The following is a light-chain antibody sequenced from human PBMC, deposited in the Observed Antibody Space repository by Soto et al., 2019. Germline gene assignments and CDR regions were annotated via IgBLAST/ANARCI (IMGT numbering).Light chain of an antibody. CDR1: SSDIGGYNY. Sequence: QSALTQPPSASGSPGQSVTISCTGTSSDIGGYNYVSWYQHHPGKAPKVMIYEVSKRPSGVPDRFSGSKSGNTASLTVSGLQPENEADYYGSSYAGSNNLGVFAEGTSSPS. J-gene: IGLJ3*02. CDR2: EVS. V-gene: IGLV2-8*01. CDR3: SSYAGSNNLGV.